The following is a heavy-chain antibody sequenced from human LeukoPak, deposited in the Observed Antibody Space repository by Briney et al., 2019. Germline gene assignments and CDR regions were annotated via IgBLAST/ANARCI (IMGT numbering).Heavy chain of an antibody. D-gene: IGHD3-22*01. J-gene: IGHJ4*02. Sequence: GGSLRLSCAASAFTFSSYSMNRVRQAPGKGLEWVSSISSSSGYISYADSVKGRFTVSRDNAKDSLFLQMDSLRVEDTAVYYCAREGSVVEFDYWGQGTLVTVSS. CDR2: ISSSSGYI. CDR3: AREGSVVEFDY. CDR1: AFTFSSYS. V-gene: IGHV3-21*04.